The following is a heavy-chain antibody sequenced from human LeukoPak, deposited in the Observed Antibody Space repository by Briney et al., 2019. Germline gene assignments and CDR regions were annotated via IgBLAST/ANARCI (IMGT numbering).Heavy chain of an antibody. CDR2: INPNNGGT. J-gene: IGHJ5*02. D-gene: IGHD2-2*01. CDR1: GYTFTGYY. CDR3: AREELIVVVPAATILTGWFDP. Sequence: ASVKVSCKASGYTFTGYYMHWVRQAPGQGLEWMGWINPNNGGTNYAQKFQGRVTMTRDTSISTAYMELSRLRSDDTAVYYCAREELIVVVPAATILTGWFDPWGQGTLVTVSS. V-gene: IGHV1-2*02.